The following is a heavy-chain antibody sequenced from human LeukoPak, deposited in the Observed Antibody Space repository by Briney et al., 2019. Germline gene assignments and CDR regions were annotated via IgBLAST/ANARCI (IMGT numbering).Heavy chain of an antibody. V-gene: IGHV1-46*01. CDR2: INPSGGST. CDR3: ARSTYYYDSSGYSGAFDI. Sequence: GASVKVSCKASGYTFTSYYMHWVRQAPGQGLEWMGIINPSGGSTSYAQKFQGRVTMTRDTSTSTVYMELSSLRSEDTAVYYCARSTYYYDSSGYSGAFDIWGQGTMVTVSS. CDR1: GYTFTSYY. D-gene: IGHD3-22*01. J-gene: IGHJ3*02.